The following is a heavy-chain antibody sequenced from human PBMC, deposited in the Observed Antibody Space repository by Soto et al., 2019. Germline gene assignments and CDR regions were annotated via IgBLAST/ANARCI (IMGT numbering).Heavy chain of an antibody. Sequence: CVKGSGKASGGTFSSDTKSWLRQAPGQGLEWMGRIIPILGIANYAQKFQGRVTITADKSTSTAYMELSSLRSEDTAVYYCASSYYDSSAAFDYWGQGTLVTVSS. D-gene: IGHD3-22*01. CDR2: IIPILGIA. CDR3: ASSYYDSSAAFDY. V-gene: IGHV1-69*02. J-gene: IGHJ4*02. CDR1: GGTFSSDT.